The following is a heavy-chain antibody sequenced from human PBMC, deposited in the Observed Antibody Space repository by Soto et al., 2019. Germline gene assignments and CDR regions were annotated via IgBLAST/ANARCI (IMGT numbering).Heavy chain of an antibody. CDR1: GFTFSSYG. J-gene: IGHJ4*02. CDR2: ISYDGSNK. Sequence: GGSLRLSCAASGFTFSSYGMHWVRQAPGKGLEWVAVISYDGSNKYYADSVKGRFTISRDNSKNTLYLQMNSLRAEDTAVYYCATSSSSWSPHDVGWGQGTLVTVSS. CDR3: ATSSSSWSPHDVG. D-gene: IGHD6-13*01. V-gene: IGHV3-30*03.